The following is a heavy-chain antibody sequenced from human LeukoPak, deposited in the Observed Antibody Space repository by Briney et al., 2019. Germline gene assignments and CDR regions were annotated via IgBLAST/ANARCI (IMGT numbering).Heavy chain of an antibody. CDR2: IYSGRAT. CDR1: GFTVSSNC. D-gene: IGHD3-22*01. CDR3: GRERAMYYYETSGY. Sequence: GGSLSLSCASSGFTVSSNCMMWVRPAPGKGLEWVQTIYSGRATYYAESVKGRFTISRDSSKNTLVLQMNGIRAEDTAVYYCGRERAMYYYETSGYWGQGTLVTVSS. V-gene: IGHV3-66*01. J-gene: IGHJ4*02.